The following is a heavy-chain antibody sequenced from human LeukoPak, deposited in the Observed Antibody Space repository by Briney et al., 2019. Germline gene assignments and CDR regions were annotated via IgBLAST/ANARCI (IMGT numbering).Heavy chain of an antibody. Sequence: SETLSLTCTVSGGSISSDYWSWIRQFAGKGLEWIGRVHISRGTSYNPSLKSRVTMSADTSKNQFSLNLSSVTATDTAVYYCVRNGYGSWSTYWGQGALVTVSS. CDR1: GGSISSDY. CDR3: VRNGYGSWSTY. J-gene: IGHJ4*02. V-gene: IGHV4-4*07. CDR2: VHISRGT. D-gene: IGHD3-10*01.